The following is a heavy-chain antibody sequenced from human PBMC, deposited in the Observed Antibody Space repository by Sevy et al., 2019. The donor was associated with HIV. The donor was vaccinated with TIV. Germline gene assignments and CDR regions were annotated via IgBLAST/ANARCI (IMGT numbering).Heavy chain of an antibody. D-gene: IGHD3-10*01. CDR1: GCTFSDYY. CDR2: ISSSTTYT. Sequence: GGSLRLSCAASGCTFSDYYRSWIRQAPGKGLEWIAFISSSTTYTKNAYSGRGRFTISRENSNNSLFPQMNSLRGDDTAIYYCARDRRNYGGQYFDYWGQGTLVTVSS. J-gene: IGHJ4*02. V-gene: IGHV3-11*06. CDR3: ARDRRNYGGQYFDY.